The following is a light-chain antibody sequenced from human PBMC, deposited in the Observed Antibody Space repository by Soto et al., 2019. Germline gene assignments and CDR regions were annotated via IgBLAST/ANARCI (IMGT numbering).Light chain of an antibody. CDR2: WAS. CDR3: QQYYSSPYT. Sequence: DIVMTQSPDSLAVPLGERATVNCTSSQNILYSSNNRIYLAWYQQKPRQPPQLLIYWASTRESGVPDRFSGSGSGTDFTITISIQQAEDVAIYYWQQYYSSPYTFGQGTKVEIK. J-gene: IGKJ2*01. V-gene: IGKV4-1*01. CDR1: QNILYSSNNRIY.